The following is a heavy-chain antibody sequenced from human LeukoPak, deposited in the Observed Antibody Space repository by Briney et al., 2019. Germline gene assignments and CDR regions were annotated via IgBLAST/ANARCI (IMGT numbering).Heavy chain of an antibody. V-gene: IGHV4-39*07. J-gene: IGHJ3*02. CDR1: GGSISSTSYY. CDR2: IYYSGST. CDR3: ARAGPRAMGKGDAFDI. D-gene: IGHD5-18*01. Sequence: PSETLSLTCTVSGGSISSTSYYWGWIRQPPGKGLECIGTIYYSGSTYYNPSLKSRVTISVDTSKNQFSLKLTSVTAADTAVYYCARAGPRAMGKGDAFDIWGQGTMVTVSS.